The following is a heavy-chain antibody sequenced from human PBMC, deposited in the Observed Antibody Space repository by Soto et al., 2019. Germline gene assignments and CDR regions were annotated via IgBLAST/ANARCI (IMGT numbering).Heavy chain of an antibody. CDR3: VRGAGRRTSSSYYYGLDV. CDR1: GFIFSDHY. J-gene: IGHJ6*02. Sequence: EVQLAESGGGLVQPGGSLRLSCAASGFIFSDHYMDWVRQAPGKGLEWVGRTRDRANKYTTEYAASVRGRFTISRDDSKNSLYLQMNNLKTEDTALYYCVRGAGRRTSSSYYYGLDVWGQGTTVTVSS. D-gene: IGHD3-10*01. CDR2: TRDRANKYTT. V-gene: IGHV3-72*01.